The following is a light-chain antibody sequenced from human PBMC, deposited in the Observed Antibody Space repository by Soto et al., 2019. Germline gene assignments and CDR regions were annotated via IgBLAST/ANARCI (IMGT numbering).Light chain of an antibody. V-gene: IGLV2-8*01. Sequence: SALTQPPSASGSPGQSVTISCTGTSIDVGGYNYVSWYQQHPGKAPKLMIYEVSERPSGVPDRFSGSKSGNTASLTVSGLQAEDEADYYCSSYAGSNNLVFGGGTKLTVL. CDR2: EVS. CDR1: SIDVGGYNY. J-gene: IGLJ3*02. CDR3: SSYAGSNNLV.